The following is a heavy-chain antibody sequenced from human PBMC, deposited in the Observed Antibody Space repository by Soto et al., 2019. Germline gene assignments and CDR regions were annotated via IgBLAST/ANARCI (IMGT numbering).Heavy chain of an antibody. Sequence: QVQLVQSGAEVKKPGASVKVSCKASGYTFTSYAMHWVRQAPGQRLEWLGWINAGNGNTKYSQKFQGRVTIARDTSASTAYMELSSLRSEDTAVYYCAGGDIGSYYIFDYWGQGTLVTVSS. CDR3: AGGDIGSYYIFDY. J-gene: IGHJ4*02. V-gene: IGHV1-3*01. CDR1: GYTFTSYA. CDR2: INAGNGNT. D-gene: IGHD1-26*01.